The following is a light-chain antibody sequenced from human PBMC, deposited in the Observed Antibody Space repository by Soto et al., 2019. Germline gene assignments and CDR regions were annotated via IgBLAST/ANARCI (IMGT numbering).Light chain of an antibody. V-gene: IGKV3-20*01. J-gene: IGKJ5*01. Sequence: EIVLTQSPGTLSLSPGERATLSCRASQSFNSIYLAWYQQKPGQAPRLLIYGASSRATGIPDRFSGSGSGTDFTLTVSRLEPEDFAVFYCQQFGSSPYTFGQGTRLEI. CDR3: QQFGSSPYT. CDR1: QSFNSIY. CDR2: GAS.